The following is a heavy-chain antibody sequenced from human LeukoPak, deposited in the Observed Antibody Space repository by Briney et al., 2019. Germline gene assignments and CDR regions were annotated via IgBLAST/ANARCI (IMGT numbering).Heavy chain of an antibody. Sequence: GGSQRLSCAASGFTFSSYSMNWVRQAPGKGLEWVSYVSSSSSTIYYADSVKGRFTISRDNAKNSLYLQMNSLRAEDTAVYYCARDRYGGGYWGQGTLVTVSS. V-gene: IGHV3-48*01. CDR3: ARDRYGGGY. CDR1: GFTFSSYS. D-gene: IGHD4-23*01. J-gene: IGHJ4*02. CDR2: VSSSSSTI.